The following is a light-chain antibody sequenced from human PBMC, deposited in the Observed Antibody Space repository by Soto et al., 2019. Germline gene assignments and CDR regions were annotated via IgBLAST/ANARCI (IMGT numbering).Light chain of an antibody. CDR2: EGS. V-gene: IGLV2-23*01. J-gene: IGLJ3*02. Sequence: QSALTQPASVSGSPGQSITISCTGTSSDVGSYKLVSWYQQHPGKAPKVMIYEGSKRPSGVSNRFSGSKSGNTASLTISGLQAEDEADYYCCSYAGSSTWVFGGGTKVTVL. CDR1: SSDVGSYKL. CDR3: CSYAGSSTWV.